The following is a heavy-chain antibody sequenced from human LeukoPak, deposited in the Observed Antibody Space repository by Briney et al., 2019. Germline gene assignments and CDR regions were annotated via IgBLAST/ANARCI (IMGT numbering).Heavy chain of an antibody. CDR3: ARDYYGGNPDY. CDR1: GYTFTVYQ. J-gene: IGHJ4*02. V-gene: IGHV1-2*02. D-gene: IGHD4-23*01. CDR2: INPNSGGR. Sequence: ASVKVSCETSGYTFTVYQMHWVRQAPGQGLEWMGWINPNSGGRNYAQKFQGRVTMTSDTSISTVYMELSSLRSDDMAVYYCARDYYGGNPDYWGQGTLVTVSS.